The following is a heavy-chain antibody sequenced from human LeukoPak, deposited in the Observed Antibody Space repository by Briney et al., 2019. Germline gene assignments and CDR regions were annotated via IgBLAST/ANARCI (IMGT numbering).Heavy chain of an antibody. CDR1: GGSISSYY. CDR3: ARELPLERPYDSSGYYGGNWFDP. J-gene: IGHJ5*02. Sequence: SETLSLTCTVSGGSISSYYWSWIRQPAGKGLEWIGRIYTSGSTNYNPSLKSRVTMSVATSKNHFSLKLSSVTAADTAVYYCARELPLERPYDSSGYYGGNWFDPWGQGTLVTVSS. CDR2: IYTSGST. D-gene: IGHD3-22*01. V-gene: IGHV4-4*07.